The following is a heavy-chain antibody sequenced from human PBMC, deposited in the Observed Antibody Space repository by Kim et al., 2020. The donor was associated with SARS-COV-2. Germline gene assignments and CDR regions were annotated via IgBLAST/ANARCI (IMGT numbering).Heavy chain of an antibody. Sequence: TYYGDSVKGRLTNARDNSTNTLNLQMNSLSAEDKAVYYCAKDGLYYSGMDAWGQGTTVTVSS. D-gene: IGHD3-10*01. V-gene: IGHV3-23*01. J-gene: IGHJ6*02. CDR2: T. CDR3: AKDGLYYSGMDA.